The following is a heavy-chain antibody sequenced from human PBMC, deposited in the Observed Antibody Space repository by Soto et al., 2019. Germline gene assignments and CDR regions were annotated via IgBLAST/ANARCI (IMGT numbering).Heavy chain of an antibody. Sequence: VASVKVSCKASGYTFTSYGISWVRQAPGQGLEWMGWISAYNGNTNYAQKLQGRVTMTTDTSTSTAYMELRSLRSDDTAVYYCARDRGREDIVVVVAADGMDVWGQGTTVTVSS. CDR3: ARDRGREDIVVVVAADGMDV. CDR1: GYTFTSYG. V-gene: IGHV1-18*01. D-gene: IGHD2-15*01. CDR2: ISAYNGNT. J-gene: IGHJ6*02.